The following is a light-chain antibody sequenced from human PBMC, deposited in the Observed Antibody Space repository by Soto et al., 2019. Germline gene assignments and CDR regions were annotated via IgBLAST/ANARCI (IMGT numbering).Light chain of an antibody. CDR2: GAS. CDR3: QQYGSSPRT. J-gene: IGKJ2*01. CDR1: QSVSSGS. V-gene: IGKV3-20*01. Sequence: EIVLTQSPDTLSLSPGERATLSCRASQSVSSGSLAWYQQKPGQAPRLLIYGASSRATGIPDRFSGRGSKTDFTLTISRLEPEDFAVYFCQQYGSSPRTFGQGTKLEN.